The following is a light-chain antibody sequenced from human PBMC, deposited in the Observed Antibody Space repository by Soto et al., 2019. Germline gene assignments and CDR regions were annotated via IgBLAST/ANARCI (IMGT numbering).Light chain of an antibody. J-gene: IGKJ2*01. CDR1: QTISSW. V-gene: IGKV1-39*01. CDR3: QHSYSSPT. Sequence: DIQMTQSPSTLSGSVGDRVTITCRASQTISSWLAWYQQRPGKAPNLLIYAASNLQSGVPSRFSGSGSGTDFTLTISSLQPEDFATYYCQHSYSSPTFGQGTKLEIK. CDR2: AAS.